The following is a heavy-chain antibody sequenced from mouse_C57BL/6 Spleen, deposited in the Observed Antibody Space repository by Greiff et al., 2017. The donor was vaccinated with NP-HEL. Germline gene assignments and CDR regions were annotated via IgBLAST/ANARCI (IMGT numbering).Heavy chain of an antibody. J-gene: IGHJ4*01. CDR3: ARGILGYAMDY. Sequence: VQLQQSGPELVKPGASVKISCKASGYAFSSSWMNWVKQRPGKGLEWIGRIYPGDGDTNYNGKFKGKATLTADKSSSTAYMQLSSLTSEDSAVYFCARGILGYAMDYWGQRTSVTVSS. D-gene: IGHD4-1*01. CDR2: IYPGDGDT. V-gene: IGHV1-82*01. CDR1: GYAFSSSW.